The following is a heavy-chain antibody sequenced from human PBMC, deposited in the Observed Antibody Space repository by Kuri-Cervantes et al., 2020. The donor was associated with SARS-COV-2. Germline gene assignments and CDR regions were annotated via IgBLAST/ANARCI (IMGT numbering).Heavy chain of an antibody. Sequence: ASVKVSCKASGGTFSSYAVSWVRQAPGQGLEWMGMVKTNSGNTLYAQIFQGRVTMTRDTSTSTVYMELGSLTSEDTAIYYCYCAPKEGFDSWGQGTLVTVSS. D-gene: IGHD2-21*01. J-gene: IGHJ4*02. V-gene: IGHV1-8*01. CDR3: YCAPKEGFDS. CDR2: VKTNSGNT. CDR1: GGTFSSYA.